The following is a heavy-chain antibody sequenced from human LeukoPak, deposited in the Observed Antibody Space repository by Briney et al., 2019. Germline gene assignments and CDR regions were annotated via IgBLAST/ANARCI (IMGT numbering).Heavy chain of an antibody. CDR1: GGTFSSYA. CDR3: AKIPQVATVTVPYFDH. V-gene: IGHV1-69*06. J-gene: IGHJ4*02. CDR2: IIPIFGTA. Sequence: SVKVSCKASGGTFSSYAISWVRQAPGQGLEWMGGIIPIFGTANYAQKFQGRVTITADKSTSTAYMELSSLRAEDTAVYYCAKIPQVATVTVPYFDHWGQGTLVTVSS. D-gene: IGHD2-21*01.